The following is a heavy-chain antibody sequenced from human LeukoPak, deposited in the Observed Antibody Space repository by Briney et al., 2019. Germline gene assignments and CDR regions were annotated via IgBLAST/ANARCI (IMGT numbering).Heavy chain of an antibody. Sequence: PGGSLRLSCAASGFTFSGFAMSWVRRTPGKGLEWVSGISGSGDNTLYADSVKGRFTISRDNAKNSLYLQMNSLRAEDTAMYYCARDSAGNDYWGQGTLVTVSS. V-gene: IGHV3-23*01. D-gene: IGHD6-13*01. CDR3: ARDSAGNDY. CDR2: ISGSGDNT. CDR1: GFTFSGFA. J-gene: IGHJ4*02.